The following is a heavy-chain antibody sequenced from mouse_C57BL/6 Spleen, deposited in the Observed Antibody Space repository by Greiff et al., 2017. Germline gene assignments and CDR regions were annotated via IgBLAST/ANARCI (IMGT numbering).Heavy chain of an antibody. Sequence: VKLMESGPGLVQPSQSLSITCTVSGFSLTSYGVHWVRQPPGKGLEWLGVIWSGGSTDYNAAFISRLSISKDNSKSQVFFKMNSLQADDTAIYYCAKTYGSSYVGWYFDVWGTGTTVTVSS. CDR2: IWSGGST. J-gene: IGHJ1*03. CDR3: AKTYGSSYVGWYFDV. V-gene: IGHV2-4*01. D-gene: IGHD1-1*01. CDR1: GFSLTSYG.